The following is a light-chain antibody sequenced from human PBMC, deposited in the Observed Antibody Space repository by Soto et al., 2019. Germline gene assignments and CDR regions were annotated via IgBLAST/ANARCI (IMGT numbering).Light chain of an antibody. CDR1: EDISDF. CDR3: QQYDRRRT. V-gene: IGKV1-33*01. J-gene: IGKJ1*01. CDR2: DAS. Sequence: DIQMTQSPASLSASVGDRVTITCRASEDISDFLNWFQQKPGQAPKLLIYDASNFETGVPSRFSGGGSGTDFTLTISSLQPEDVATYYCQQYDRRRTFGQGTKVEI.